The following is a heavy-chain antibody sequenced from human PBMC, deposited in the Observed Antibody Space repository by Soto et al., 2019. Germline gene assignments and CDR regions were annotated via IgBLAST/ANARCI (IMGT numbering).Heavy chain of an antibody. V-gene: IGHV1-18*01. Sequence: ASVKVSCKASGYTFTSYGISWVRQAPGQGLEWMGWISAYNGNTNYAQKFQGRVTMTRDTSTSTVYMELSSLRSEDTAVYYCARRLLVPAHYYYYGMDVWGQGTTVTVSS. CDR3: ARRLLVPAHYYYYGMDV. D-gene: IGHD6-13*01. CDR1: GYTFTSYG. J-gene: IGHJ6*02. CDR2: ISAYNGNT.